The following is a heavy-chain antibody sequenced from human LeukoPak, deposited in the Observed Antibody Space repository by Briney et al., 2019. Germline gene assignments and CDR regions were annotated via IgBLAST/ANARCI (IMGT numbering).Heavy chain of an antibody. CDR2: IYSSGDA. D-gene: IGHD3-10*01. Sequence: PGGSLRLSCAASGFTVSSKYMSWVRQTPGKGLQWVALIYSSGDAYTADSVKGRFTISRDDSENTLYLQMDSLRAEDTAVYYCATGYYFGSGSYGYLDYWGQGTLVIVSS. V-gene: IGHV3-53*01. CDR3: ATGYYFGSGSYGYLDY. CDR1: GFTVSSKY. J-gene: IGHJ4*02.